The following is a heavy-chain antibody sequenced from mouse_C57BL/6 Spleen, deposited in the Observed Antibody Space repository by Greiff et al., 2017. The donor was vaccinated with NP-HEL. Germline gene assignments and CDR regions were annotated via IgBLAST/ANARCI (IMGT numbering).Heavy chain of an antibody. V-gene: IGHV1-18*01. CDR2: INPNNGGT. J-gene: IGHJ2*01. CDR1: GYTFTDYN. CDR3: ARSVVATDYVDY. Sequence: VQLQQSGPELVKPGASVKIPCKASGYTFTDYNMDWVKQSHGKSLEWIGDINPNNGGTIYNQKFKGKATLTVDKSSSTAYMELRSLTSEDTAVYYCARSVVATDYVDYWGQGTTLTVSS. D-gene: IGHD1-1*01.